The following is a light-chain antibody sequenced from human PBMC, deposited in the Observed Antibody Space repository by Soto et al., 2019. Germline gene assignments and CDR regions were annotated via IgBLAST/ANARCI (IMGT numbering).Light chain of an antibody. CDR1: SSDVGGYNY. CDR2: EVS. CDR3: SSYTSSVSYV. V-gene: IGLV2-14*01. J-gene: IGLJ1*01. Sequence: QSALTQPASVSGSPGQSITISCTGTSSDVGGYNYVSWYQQHPGKAPKFIIYEVSNRPSGVSNRFSGSKSGNTASLTISGLQAEDEVDYYCSSYTSSVSYVFGTGTKVTVL.